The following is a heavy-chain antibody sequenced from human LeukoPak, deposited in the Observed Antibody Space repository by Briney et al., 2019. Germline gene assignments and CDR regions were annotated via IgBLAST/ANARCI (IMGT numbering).Heavy chain of an antibody. CDR2: ISSSSTTI. Sequence: PGGSLRLSCAASGFTFSSYSMNWVRQAPGKGLEWVSSISSSSTTISYADSVKGRFTISRDDSKNTLYLQMNSLKTEDTAVYYCTPHRSALGGLDDWGHGTLV. J-gene: IGHJ4*01. V-gene: IGHV3-48*01. CDR3: TPHRSALGGLDD. D-gene: IGHD3-10*01. CDR1: GFTFSSYS.